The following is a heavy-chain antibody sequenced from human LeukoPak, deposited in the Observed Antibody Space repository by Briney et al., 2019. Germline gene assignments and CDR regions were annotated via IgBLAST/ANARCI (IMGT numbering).Heavy chain of an antibody. CDR2: MNPNSGNT. J-gene: IGHJ4*02. V-gene: IGHV1-8*01. Sequence: ASVKVSCKASGYTFTSYDINWVRQATGQGLEWMGWMNPNSGNTGYAQKFQGRVTMTRNTSISTAYMELGSLRSEDTAVYYCARGYIDSAMVSLTPVGYWGQGTLVTVSS. D-gene: IGHD5-18*01. CDR3: ARGYIDSAMVSLTPVGY. CDR1: GYTFTSYD.